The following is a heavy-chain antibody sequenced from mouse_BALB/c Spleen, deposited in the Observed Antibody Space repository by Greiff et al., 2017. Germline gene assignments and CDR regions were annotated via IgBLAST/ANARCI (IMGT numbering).Heavy chain of an antibody. CDR3: ARFYYGNYDAMDY. Sequence: EVKLQQSGPELVKPGASVKISCKASGYTFTDYNMHWVKQSHGKSLEWIGYIYPYNGGTGYNQKFKSKATLTVDNSSSTAYMELRSLTSEDSAVYYCARFYYGNYDAMDYWGQGTSVTVSS. CDR1: GYTFTDYN. J-gene: IGHJ4*01. CDR2: IYPYNGGT. V-gene: IGHV1S29*02. D-gene: IGHD2-1*01.